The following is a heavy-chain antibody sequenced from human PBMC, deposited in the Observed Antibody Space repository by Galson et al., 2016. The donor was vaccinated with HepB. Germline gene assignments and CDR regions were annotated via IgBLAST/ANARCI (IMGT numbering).Heavy chain of an antibody. CDR1: GYNFSNYG. Sequence: SVKVSCKASGYNFSNYGISWVRQAPGQGLEFLGWISAYTANTIYAQKFQARVTVTTVTATSTAYLALRSLRSDDTAIYDWAKSPSMGHYWDFGREGGGPGTEGTVSS. J-gene: IGHJ1*01. CDR3: AKSPSMGHYWDFGREG. V-gene: IGHV1-18*04. CDR2: ISAYTANT. D-gene: IGHD2/OR15-2a*01.